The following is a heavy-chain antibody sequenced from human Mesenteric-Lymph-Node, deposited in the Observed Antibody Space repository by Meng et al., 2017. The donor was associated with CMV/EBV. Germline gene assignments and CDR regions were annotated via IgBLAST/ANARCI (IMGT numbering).Heavy chain of an antibody. V-gene: IGHV1-2*02. Sequence: ASVKVSCKASGYTFTGYYMHWVRQAPGQGLEWMGWINPNSGGTNYAQKFQGRVTMTRDTSISTAYMDLSSLRSDDTAMYYCAKAQSLYPYYDDSGPDYWGQGTLVTVSS. CDR1: GYTFTGYY. J-gene: IGHJ4*02. CDR3: AKAQSLYPYYDDSGPDY. CDR2: INPNSGGT. D-gene: IGHD3-22*01.